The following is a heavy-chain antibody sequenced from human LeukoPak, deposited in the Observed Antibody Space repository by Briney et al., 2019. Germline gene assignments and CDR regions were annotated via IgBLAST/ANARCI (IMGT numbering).Heavy chain of an antibody. D-gene: IGHD1-26*01. CDR3: ARVEVGATGRADY. Sequence: SETLSLTCTVSGGSISSSIYYWGWIRQPPGKGLEWIGSIYYSGSTYYNPSLKSRVTISVDTSKNQFSLKLSSMTAADTAVYYCARVEVGATGRADYWGQGTLVTVSS. J-gene: IGHJ4*02. CDR1: GGSISSSIYY. CDR2: IYYSGST. V-gene: IGHV4-39*07.